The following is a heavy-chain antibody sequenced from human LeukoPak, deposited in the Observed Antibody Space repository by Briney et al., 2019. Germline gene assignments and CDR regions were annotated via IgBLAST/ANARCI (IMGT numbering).Heavy chain of an antibody. J-gene: IGHJ5*02. Sequence: SETLSLTCTVSGASISSYYWTWIRQPPGKGLEWIGYSHYSGNTNYNPSLKSRVTMSVDTSKNQFSLKFNFVTAADTAVYYCARDVYDSSGYYLGIDPWGQGTQVTVSS. CDR1: GASISSYY. D-gene: IGHD3-22*01. CDR3: ARDVYDSSGYYLGIDP. CDR2: SHYSGNT. V-gene: IGHV4-59*01.